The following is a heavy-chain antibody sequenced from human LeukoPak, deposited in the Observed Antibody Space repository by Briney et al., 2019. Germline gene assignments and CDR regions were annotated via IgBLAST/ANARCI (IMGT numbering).Heavy chain of an antibody. CDR1: GGSISSYY. Sequence: SETLSLTCAVSGGSISSYYWSWIRQPPGKGLEWVGYIYYTGSTNNNPSLKSRVTISMNTSKNQFSLKLSSVTAADTAVYCCARSGSGWNFDYWGQGALVTVSS. CDR3: ARSGSGWNFDY. CDR2: IYYTGST. D-gene: IGHD6-19*01. J-gene: IGHJ4*02. V-gene: IGHV4-59*08.